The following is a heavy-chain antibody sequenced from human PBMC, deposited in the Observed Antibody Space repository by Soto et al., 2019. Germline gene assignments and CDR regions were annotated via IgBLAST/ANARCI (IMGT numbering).Heavy chain of an antibody. Sequence: ASVKVSCKASGYTFTSYGISWVRQAPGQGLEWMGWISAYNGNTNYAQKLQGRVTMTTDTSTSTAYMELRSLRSDDTAVYYCARGGSIAARPPRGYYYYGMDVWGQGTTVTV. J-gene: IGHJ6*02. D-gene: IGHD6-6*01. V-gene: IGHV1-18*01. CDR1: GYTFTSYG. CDR2: ISAYNGNT. CDR3: ARGGSIAARPPRGYYYYGMDV.